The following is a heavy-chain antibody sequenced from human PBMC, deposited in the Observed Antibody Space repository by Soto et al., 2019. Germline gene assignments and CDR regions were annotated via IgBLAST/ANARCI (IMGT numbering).Heavy chain of an antibody. CDR2: INHSGST. Sequence: QVQLQQWGAGLLKPSETLSLTCAVYGGSFSGYYWSWIRQPPGKGLEWIGEINHSGSTNYNPSLKSRVTISVDTLKNQFSLKLSSVTAADTAVYYCARPVGYYGSGSYYNRRGWFDPWGQGTLVTVSS. D-gene: IGHD3-10*01. V-gene: IGHV4-34*01. CDR1: GGSFSGYY. J-gene: IGHJ5*02. CDR3: ARPVGYYGSGSYYNRRGWFDP.